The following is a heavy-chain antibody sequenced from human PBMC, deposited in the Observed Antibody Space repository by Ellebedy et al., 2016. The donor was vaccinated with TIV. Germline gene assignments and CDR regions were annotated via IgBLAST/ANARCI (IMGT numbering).Heavy chain of an antibody. CDR2: IYLGDSRT. V-gene: IGHV5-51*01. D-gene: IGHD1-26*01. CDR1: GYSSDSW. J-gene: IGHJ4*02. Sequence: PGGSLRLSCQDSGYSSDSWIGWVRQMPGKGLEWMGIIYLGDSRTRYSPSFRGQVTFSADRSSGTIYHRLHSLEASDTAMYFCARSRRTSGTTFDHWGQGTLVTVSS. CDR3: ARSRRTSGTTFDH.